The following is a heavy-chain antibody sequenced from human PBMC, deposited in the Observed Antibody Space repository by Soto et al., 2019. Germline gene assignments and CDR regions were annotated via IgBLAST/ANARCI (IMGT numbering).Heavy chain of an antibody. D-gene: IGHD1-26*01. V-gene: IGHV3-33*01. J-gene: IGHJ4*02. CDR2: IWYDGSKK. CDR3: ERGGGIGGALGYNFDY. Sequence: QVQLVESGGGVVQPGRSLRLSCAASAFTFSSYGMHWVRQAPGKGLEWVAVIWYDGSKKNYADSVKGRFTISRDNSKNTLYLQMKSLRAEDTGVYYCERGGGIGGALGYNFDYWGQGTLVTVSS. CDR1: AFTFSSYG.